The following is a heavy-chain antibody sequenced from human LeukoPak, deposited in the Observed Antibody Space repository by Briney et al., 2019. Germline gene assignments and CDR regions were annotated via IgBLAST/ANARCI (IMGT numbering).Heavy chain of an antibody. J-gene: IGHJ4*02. D-gene: IGHD3-10*01. CDR1: GFTFSSYA. Sequence: PGGSLRLSCAASGFTFSSYAMSWVRQAPGKGLEWVSAISGSGGSTYYADSVKGRFTISRDNSKNTLYLQMNSLRAEDTAVYYCARDLTPEYGSGSPTVDYWGQGTLVTVSS. CDR2: ISGSGGST. CDR3: ARDLTPEYGSGSPTVDY. V-gene: IGHV3-23*01.